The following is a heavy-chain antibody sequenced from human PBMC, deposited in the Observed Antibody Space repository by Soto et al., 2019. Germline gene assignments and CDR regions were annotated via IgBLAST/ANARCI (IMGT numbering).Heavy chain of an antibody. J-gene: IGHJ4*02. CDR2: ISGSGGDT. Sequence: GGSLRFSCAASGFTFSSYGMSWVRQAPGKGLEWVSTISGSGGDTYYADSVKGRFTISRDNSKNTLYLQMNRLRAEDTAVYYCAKGYGSGHFDYWGQGTLVTVSS. V-gene: IGHV3-23*01. CDR1: GFTFSSYG. CDR3: AKGYGSGHFDY. D-gene: IGHD3-10*01.